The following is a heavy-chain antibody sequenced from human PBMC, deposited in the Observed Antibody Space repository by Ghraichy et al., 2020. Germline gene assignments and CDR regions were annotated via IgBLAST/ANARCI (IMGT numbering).Heavy chain of an antibody. J-gene: IGHJ4*02. CDR2: IYYSGST. Sequence: SQTLSLTCTVSGGSISSSSYYWGWIRPPPGKGLEWIGSIYYSGSTYYNPSLKSRVTISVDTSKNQFSLKLSSVTAADTAVYYCARLETRELTFDYWGQGTLVTVSS. D-gene: IGHD1-26*01. V-gene: IGHV4-39*01. CDR3: ARLETRELTFDY. CDR1: GGSISSSSYY.